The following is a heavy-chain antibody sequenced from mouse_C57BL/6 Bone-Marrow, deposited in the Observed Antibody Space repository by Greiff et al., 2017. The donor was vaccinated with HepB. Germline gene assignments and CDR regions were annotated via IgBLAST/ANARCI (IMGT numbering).Heavy chain of an antibody. V-gene: IGHV14-1*01. J-gene: IGHJ3*01. CDR2: IDPEDGDT. D-gene: IGHD1-1*01. CDR1: GFNIKDYY. Sequence: EVKLQESGAELVRPGASVKLSCTASGFNIKDYYMHWVKQRPEQGLEWIGRIDPEDGDTEYAPKFQGKATMTADTSSNTAYLQLSSLTSEDTAVYYCTNLLLRAWFAYWCQGTRVTVSA. CDR3: TNLLLRAWFAY.